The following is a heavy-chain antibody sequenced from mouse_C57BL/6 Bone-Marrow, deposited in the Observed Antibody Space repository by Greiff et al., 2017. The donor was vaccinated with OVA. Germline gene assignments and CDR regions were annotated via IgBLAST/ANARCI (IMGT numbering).Heavy chain of an antibody. CDR2: IHPTSGRT. Sequence: QVQLQQPGAELVKPGASVKLSCKASGYTFPSYCMHWVKQRPGQGLEWIGMIHPTSGRTNYNEKFKSKATLTVDKSSSTAYMQLSSLTSEDSAVYYCARMGWSDYWGQGTTLTVSS. CDR1: GYTFPSYC. D-gene: IGHD2-3*01. J-gene: IGHJ2*01. V-gene: IGHV1-64*01. CDR3: ARMGWSDY.